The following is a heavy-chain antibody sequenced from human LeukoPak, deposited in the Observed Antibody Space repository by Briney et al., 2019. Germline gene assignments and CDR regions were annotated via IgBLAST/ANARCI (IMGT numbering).Heavy chain of an antibody. J-gene: IGHJ4*02. CDR3: VRDYFGQLF. Sequence: PGGSLGLSCALSGFKYNWMQWVRQAPGKGLEWISHIDDGGIDKKYADSVKGRFTMSRDNARDTVYLQMNSLRVEDTAIYYCVRDYFGQLFWGQGTPVTVSS. D-gene: IGHD3-10*01. V-gene: IGHV3-74*03. CDR2: IDDGGIDK. CDR1: GFKYNW.